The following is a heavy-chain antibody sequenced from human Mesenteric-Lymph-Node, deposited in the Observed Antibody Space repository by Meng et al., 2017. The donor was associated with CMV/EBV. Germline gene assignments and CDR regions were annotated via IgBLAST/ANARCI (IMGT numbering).Heavy chain of an antibody. CDR2: IRHDGSNE. Sequence: GGSLRLSCAASGFSFSSYGMYWVRQAPGKGLEWVTFIRHDGSNEKYVDSVKGRFTISRDNSKNTLYLQMNSLTTEDTAVYYCARYSSSGVDYWGQGTLVTVSS. J-gene: IGHJ4*02. CDR1: GFSFSSYG. CDR3: ARYSSSGVDY. D-gene: IGHD6-6*01. V-gene: IGHV3-30*02.